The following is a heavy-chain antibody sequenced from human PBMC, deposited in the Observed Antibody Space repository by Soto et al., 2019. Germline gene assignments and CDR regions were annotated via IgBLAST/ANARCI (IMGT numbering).Heavy chain of an antibody. CDR3: ARVMVVAGHYYFDY. CDR2: IRKRINSYST. CDR1: GFTFSDHY. J-gene: IGHJ4*02. Sequence: PGGSLRLSCAASGFTFSDHYMDWVRQAPGKGLEWVGRIRKRINSYSTEYAASVKGRFTISRDDSKNSLYLHMNSLKTDDTAVYYCARVMVVAGHYYFDYWGQGTLVTSPQ. V-gene: IGHV3-72*01. D-gene: IGHD6-19*01.